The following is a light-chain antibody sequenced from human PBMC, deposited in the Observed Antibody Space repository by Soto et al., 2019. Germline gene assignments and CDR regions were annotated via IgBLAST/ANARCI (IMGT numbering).Light chain of an antibody. V-gene: IGKV3-11*01. CDR2: DAS. Sequence: EIVLTQCPATLSLSPGERATLSCRASQSVSSYLAWYQQKPGQAPRLLIYDASNRATGIPARFRGSGSGTDFTLTISSLEPEDFAVYYCQQRSNWPPITFGQGTRLEIK. J-gene: IGKJ5*01. CDR1: QSVSSY. CDR3: QQRSNWPPIT.